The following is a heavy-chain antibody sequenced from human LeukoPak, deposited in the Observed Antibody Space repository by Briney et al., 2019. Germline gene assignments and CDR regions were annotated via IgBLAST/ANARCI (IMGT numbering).Heavy chain of an antibody. CDR3: ARDNGFSLFAT. D-gene: IGHD5-18*01. Sequence: QTGGSLRLSCAASGFTITPYWMHWVRQVPGKGLVWVSRINSDGYSTNYADSVKGRFTISRGNAKNTQYLQINNLRADDTAVYYCARDNGFSLFATWGPGTLVTVSS. CDR2: INSDGYST. V-gene: IGHV3-74*01. J-gene: IGHJ5*02. CDR1: GFTITPYW.